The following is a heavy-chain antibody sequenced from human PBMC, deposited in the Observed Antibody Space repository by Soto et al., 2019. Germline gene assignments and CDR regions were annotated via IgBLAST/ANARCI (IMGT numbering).Heavy chain of an antibody. D-gene: IGHD2-2*01. CDR1: GFTLSSHW. CDR3: ARGVPNCSSSSCYFDF. CDR2: ISGDGRTT. Sequence: GGSLRLSCAASGFTLSSHWMNWVRQAPGKGLVWVSRISGDGRTTSHADSVKGRFTISRDNAKNTLYLQMNSLRVEDTAVYYCARGVPNCSSSSCYFDFWGQGILVTVSS. J-gene: IGHJ4*02. V-gene: IGHV3-74*01.